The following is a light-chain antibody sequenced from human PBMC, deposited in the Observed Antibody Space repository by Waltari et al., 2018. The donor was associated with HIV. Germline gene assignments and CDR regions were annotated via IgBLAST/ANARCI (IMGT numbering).Light chain of an antibody. CDR1: QSVSSN. J-gene: IGKJ1*01. V-gene: IGKV3-15*01. Sequence: EIVMTQSPATMSVSPGERATLSCRASQSVSSNLAWYQQKPGQAPRLLIYGASTRATGIPARFSGSVSGTEFTLTISSLQSEDFAVYYCQHYNNWPPWTFGQGTKVEIK. CDR2: GAS. CDR3: QHYNNWPPWT.